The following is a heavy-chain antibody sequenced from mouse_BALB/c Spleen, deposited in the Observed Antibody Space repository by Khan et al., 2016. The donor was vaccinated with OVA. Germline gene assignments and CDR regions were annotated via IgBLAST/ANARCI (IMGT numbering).Heavy chain of an antibody. J-gene: IGHJ1*01. V-gene: IGHV2-6-2*01. CDR1: EFSLTNFG. Sequence: QVQLKESGPDLVAPSQSLSITCTVSEFSLTNFGVHWVRQPPGKGLEWLVVIWSDGRTTYNSALKSRLSISKDNSKSQVFLKMNSLQTDDTAMYYCARHRFGYFDVWGAGTTVTVSS. CDR3: ARHRFGYFDV. CDR2: IWSDGRT.